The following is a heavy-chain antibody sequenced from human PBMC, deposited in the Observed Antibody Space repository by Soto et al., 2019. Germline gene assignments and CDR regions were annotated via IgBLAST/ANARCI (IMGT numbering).Heavy chain of an antibody. CDR2: ISYGRST. CDR1: GGSISSHY. V-gene: IGHV4-59*11. CDR3: ARDFSDGSGSHVYYHYGMDV. J-gene: IGHJ6*02. D-gene: IGHD3-10*01. Sequence: QVQLQESGPGLVKPSETLSLTCSVSGGSISSHYWSWIRQSPGKGLEWIGYISYGRSTNYNPSLKSRVTISVDASKNQFSLSLRSLTAADTAVYYCARDFSDGSGSHVYYHYGMDVWGQGTTVTVSS.